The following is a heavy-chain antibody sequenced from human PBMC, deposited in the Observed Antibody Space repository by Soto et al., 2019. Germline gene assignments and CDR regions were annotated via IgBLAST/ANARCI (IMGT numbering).Heavy chain of an antibody. CDR1: GYTFSSNG. V-gene: IGHV1-18*04. CDR3: ARLHGYRSGWYDY. CDR2: ISTFNGNA. D-gene: IGHD6-19*01. Sequence: ASVKVSCKASGYTFSSNGVSWVRQAPGQGLEWMGWISTFNGNAHYAQKFQGRVTMTTDTSTNTAYMELTSLSSDDTAVYYCARLHGYRSGWYDYWGKGTLVTVAS. J-gene: IGHJ4*02.